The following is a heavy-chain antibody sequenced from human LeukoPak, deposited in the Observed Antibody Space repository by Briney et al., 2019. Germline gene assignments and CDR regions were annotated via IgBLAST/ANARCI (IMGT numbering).Heavy chain of an antibody. CDR3: ARDSSVASSGCFFD. Sequence: ASVKVSCKASGYTFTGYYMHWVRQAPGQGLEWMGWINPNSGGTNYAQKFQGRVTMTRDTSISTAYMELSRLRSVDTAVYYCARDSSVASSGCFFDWGQGTLVTVSS. CDR1: GYTFTGYY. V-gene: IGHV1-2*02. J-gene: IGHJ4*02. CDR2: INPNSGGT. D-gene: IGHD3-22*01.